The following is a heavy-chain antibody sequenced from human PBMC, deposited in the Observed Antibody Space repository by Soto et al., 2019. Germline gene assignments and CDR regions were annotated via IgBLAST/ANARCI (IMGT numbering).Heavy chain of an antibody. CDR3: ARDLFKYDFWSGYPRPSPHMDV. V-gene: IGHV4-31*03. Sequence: SETLSLTCTVSGGSISSGGYYWSWIRQHPGKGLEWIGYIYYSGSTYYNPSLKSRVTISVDTSKNQFSLKLSSVTAADTAVYYCARDLFKYDFWSGYPRPSPHMDVWGQGTTVTVSS. J-gene: IGHJ6*02. D-gene: IGHD3-3*01. CDR1: GGSISSGGYY. CDR2: IYYSGST.